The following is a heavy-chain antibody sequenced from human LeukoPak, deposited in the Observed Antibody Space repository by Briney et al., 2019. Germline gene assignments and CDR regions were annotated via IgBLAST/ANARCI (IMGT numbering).Heavy chain of an antibody. V-gene: IGHV4-39*01. CDR1: GGSISSSSYY. Sequence: PSETLSLTCTVSGGSISSSSYYWGWIRQPPGKGREWIGSIYYSGSTYYNPSLKSRVTISVDTSKNQFSLKLSSVTAADTAVYHCASTIRGGPYFDYWGQGTLVTVSS. CDR3: ASTIRGGPYFDY. CDR2: IYYSGST. J-gene: IGHJ4*02. D-gene: IGHD1-14*01.